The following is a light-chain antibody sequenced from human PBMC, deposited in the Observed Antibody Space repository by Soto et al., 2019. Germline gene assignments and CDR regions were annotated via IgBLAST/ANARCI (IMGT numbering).Light chain of an antibody. V-gene: IGLV2-14*01. Sequence: QSVLNQPASVSCSPGQSITISCTGNSSDVGGCNYVSWYQQHPGKAPKLMIYDATNRPSRVSDRFSGSKSGNTASLTITGLQAEDEADYYCSSYTSSGTLYVFGTGTKVTVL. J-gene: IGLJ1*01. CDR1: SSDVGGCNY. CDR3: SSYTSSGTLYV. CDR2: DAT.